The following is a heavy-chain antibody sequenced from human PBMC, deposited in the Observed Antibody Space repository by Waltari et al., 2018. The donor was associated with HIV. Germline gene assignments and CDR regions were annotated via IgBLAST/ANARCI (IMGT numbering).Heavy chain of an antibody. CDR1: GGTFSSYA. D-gene: IGHD2-8*01. J-gene: IGHJ5*02. Sequence: QVQLVQSGAEVKKPGSSVKVSCKASGGTFSSYAISWVRQAPGQGLEWMGGIIPIFGTANYAQKFQGRVTITADESTSTAYMELSSLRSEDTAVYYCARDMRYCTNGVCSYNWFDPWGQGTLVTVSS. V-gene: IGHV1-69*01. CDR2: IIPIFGTA. CDR3: ARDMRYCTNGVCSYNWFDP.